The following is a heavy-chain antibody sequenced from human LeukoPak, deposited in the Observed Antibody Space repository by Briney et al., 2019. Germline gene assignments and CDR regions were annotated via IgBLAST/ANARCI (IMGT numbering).Heavy chain of an antibody. J-gene: IGHJ4*02. D-gene: IGHD2-15*01. V-gene: IGHV3-15*01. CDR2: IKSKTDGGTT. CDR1: GFTFSNAW. CDR3: TTDLSHVVVVAASFDY. Sequence: GSLRLPCAASGFTFSNAWMSWVRQAPGKGLEWVGRIKSKTDGGTTDYAAPVKGRFTISRDDSKNTLYLQMNSLKTEDTAVYYCTTDLSHVVVVAASFDYWGQGTLVTVSS.